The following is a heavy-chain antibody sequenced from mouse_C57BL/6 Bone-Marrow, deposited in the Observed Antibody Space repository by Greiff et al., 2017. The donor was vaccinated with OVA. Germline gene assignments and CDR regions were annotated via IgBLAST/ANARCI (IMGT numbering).Heavy chain of an antibody. CDR2: ISYSGST. Sequence: EVKLQESGPGLAKPSQTLSLTCSVTGYSITSDYWNWIRKFPGNKLEYMGYISYSGSTYYNLSLKSRISITRDTSKNQYYLQLNSVTTEDTATYYCARYRATVVATDWYFDVWGTGTTVTVSS. D-gene: IGHD1-1*01. CDR1: GYSITSDY. CDR3: ARYRATVVATDWYFDV. J-gene: IGHJ1*03. V-gene: IGHV3-8*01.